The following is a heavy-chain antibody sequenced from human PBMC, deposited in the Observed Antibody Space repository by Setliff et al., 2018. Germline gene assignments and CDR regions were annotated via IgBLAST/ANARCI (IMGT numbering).Heavy chain of an antibody. CDR3: ASECESASRLTYLDS. V-gene: IGHV4-59*01. CDR1: GGSINSYY. J-gene: IGHJ4*02. Sequence: PSETLSLTCIVSGGSINSYYWNWIRQPPGKGLEWIGYIYYCGNRNYDTNYNPSLKSRVTILSDTSKNQFSLILSSMTAADPAVYYCASECESASRLTYLDSWGQGTLVTVSS. D-gene: IGHD2-15*01. CDR2: IYYCGNRNYDT.